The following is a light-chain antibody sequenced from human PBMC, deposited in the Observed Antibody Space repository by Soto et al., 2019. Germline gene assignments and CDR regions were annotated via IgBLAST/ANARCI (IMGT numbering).Light chain of an antibody. CDR2: EGS. CDR1: SSDVGSYNL. J-gene: IGLJ1*01. Sequence: QSALTQPASVSGSPGQSITIYCTRTSSDVGSYNLVSWYQQHPGKAPKLMIYEGSKRPSGVSNRFSGSKSGNTASLTISGLQAEDEADYYCCSYAGSSTFEVFGTGTKLTVL. V-gene: IGLV2-23*03. CDR3: CSYAGSSTFEV.